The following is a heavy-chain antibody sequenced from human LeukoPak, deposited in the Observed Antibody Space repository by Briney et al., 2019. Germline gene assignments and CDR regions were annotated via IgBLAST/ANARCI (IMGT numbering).Heavy chain of an antibody. CDR3: ARDRSSGRAFDI. CDR1: GFTFSDYY. CDR2: ISSSGSTI. Sequence: GGSLRLSCAASGFTFSDYYMSWIRQAPGKGLEWVAYISSSGSTIYYADSVKGRFTISRDNAKNSLYLQMNSLRAEDTAVYYCARDRSSGRAFDIWGQGTMVTVSS. D-gene: IGHD3-22*01. J-gene: IGHJ3*02. V-gene: IGHV3-11*01.